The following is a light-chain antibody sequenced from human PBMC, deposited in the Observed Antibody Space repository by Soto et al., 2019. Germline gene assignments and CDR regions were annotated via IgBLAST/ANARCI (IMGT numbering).Light chain of an antibody. Sequence: QSVLTQPASVSGSPGQSITISCTGTTSDVGGYNYVSWFQQHPGKAPKLIIYDFSDRPSGVSNRFSGSKSGNTASLTISGLQAEDEAEYFCSSYTSSSNPYVFGTGTKVTVL. CDR1: TSDVGGYNY. CDR3: SSYTSSSNPYV. CDR2: DFS. V-gene: IGLV2-14*01. J-gene: IGLJ1*01.